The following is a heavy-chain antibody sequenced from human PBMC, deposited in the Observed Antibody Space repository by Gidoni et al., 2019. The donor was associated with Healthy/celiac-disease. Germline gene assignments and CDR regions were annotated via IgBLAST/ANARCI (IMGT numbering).Heavy chain of an antibody. CDR2: IIPILGIA. J-gene: IGHJ3*02. CDR1: GGTFSSYA. CDR3: ARDLPGMVAVGAFDI. Sequence: QVQLVQSGAEVKKPGSSVKVSCKASGGTFSSYAISWVRQAPGQGLEWMGRIIPILGIANYAQKFQGRVTITADKSTSTAYMELSSLRSEDTAVYYCARDLPGMVAVGAFDIWGQGTMVTVSS. V-gene: IGHV1-69*04. D-gene: IGHD6-19*01.